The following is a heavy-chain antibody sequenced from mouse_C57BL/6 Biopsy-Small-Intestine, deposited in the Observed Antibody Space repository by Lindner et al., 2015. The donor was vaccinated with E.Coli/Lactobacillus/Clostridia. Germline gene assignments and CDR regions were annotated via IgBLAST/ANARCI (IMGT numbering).Heavy chain of an antibody. J-gene: IGHJ4*01. CDR3: AREDY. Sequence: VQLQESGGGLVKPGGSLKLSCVASGFTFSDYGMHWVRQAPEKGLEWVAYISTDSSATYYADTVKGRFTISRDNAKNTLFLQMTSLRSEDTAIYYCAREDYWGQGTSVTVSS. CDR1: GFTFSDYG. V-gene: IGHV5-17*01. CDR2: ISTDSSAT.